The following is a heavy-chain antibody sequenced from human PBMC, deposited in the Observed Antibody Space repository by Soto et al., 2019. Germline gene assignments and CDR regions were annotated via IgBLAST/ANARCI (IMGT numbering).Heavy chain of an antibody. CDR2: VSPPFRTS. D-gene: IGHD3-10*01. V-gene: IGHV1-69*01. CDR1: GVSFNNNG. J-gene: IGHJ6*02. Sequence: QVQLVQSGAEVKKPGSSVKVSCKTSGVSFNNNGIGWVRQAPGHGLEWMGGVSPPFRTSNYARKFQGRISITADASTGTANIELSSLTSEDTAQYYCARVLYYGSGSYSPYGMAVWGQGTTVTVSS. CDR3: ARVLYYGSGSYSPYGMAV.